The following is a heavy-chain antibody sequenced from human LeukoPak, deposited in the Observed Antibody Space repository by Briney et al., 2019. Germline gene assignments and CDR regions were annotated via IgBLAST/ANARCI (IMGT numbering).Heavy chain of an antibody. V-gene: IGHV4-39*01. J-gene: IGHJ5*02. CDR2: IYYSGST. CDR1: GGSISSSSYY. Sequence: SETLSLTCTVSGGSISSSSYYWGWIRQPPGKGLEWIGSIYYSGSTYYNPSLKSRVTISVDTSKNQFSLKLSSVTAADTAVYYCARAPGIAAAGDIVWFDPWGQGTLVTVSS. D-gene: IGHD6-13*01. CDR3: ARAPGIAAAGDIVWFDP.